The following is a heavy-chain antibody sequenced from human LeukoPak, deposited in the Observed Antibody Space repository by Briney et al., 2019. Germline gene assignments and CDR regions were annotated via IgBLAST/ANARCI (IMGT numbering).Heavy chain of an antibody. CDR3: AKGISRLYYYGMDV. Sequence: PGGSLRLSCAASGFTVSSNYMSWVRQAPGKGLEWVSAISGSGGSTYYADSVKGRFTISRDNSKNTLYLQMNSLRAEDTAVYYCAKGISRLYYYGMDVWGQGTTVTVSS. V-gene: IGHV3-23*01. CDR2: ISGSGGST. D-gene: IGHD1-14*01. J-gene: IGHJ6*02. CDR1: GFTVSSNY.